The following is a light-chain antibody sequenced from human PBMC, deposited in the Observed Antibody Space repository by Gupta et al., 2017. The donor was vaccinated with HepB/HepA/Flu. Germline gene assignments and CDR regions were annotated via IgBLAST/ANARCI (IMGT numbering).Light chain of an antibody. V-gene: IGLV2-14*03. CDR1: TSDVGDHSS. CDR3: NSYTNSNIFV. Sequence: QSALTQPPSVSGSPGQSISLSCAGTTSDVGDHSSVSWYQHHPGKAPKLLIYDVKNRPSGVSNRSSCSKSGNTASPTIAVLHADDDAYYYCNSYTNSNIFVFGTGTKVTVL. CDR2: DVK. J-gene: IGLJ1*01.